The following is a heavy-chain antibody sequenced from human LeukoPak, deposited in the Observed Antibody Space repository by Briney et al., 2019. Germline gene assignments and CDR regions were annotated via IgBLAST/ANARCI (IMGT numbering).Heavy chain of an antibody. J-gene: IGHJ4*02. Sequence: HTGGSLRLSCAASGFSFSGHWMHWVRQAPGKGLEWVAVISYDGSNKYYADSVKGRFTISRDNSKNTLYLQMNSLRAEDTAVYYCAREGDDSSGYPTYWGQGTLFTVSS. V-gene: IGHV3-30*03. CDR1: GFSFSGHW. D-gene: IGHD3-22*01. CDR3: AREGDDSSGYPTY. CDR2: ISYDGSNK.